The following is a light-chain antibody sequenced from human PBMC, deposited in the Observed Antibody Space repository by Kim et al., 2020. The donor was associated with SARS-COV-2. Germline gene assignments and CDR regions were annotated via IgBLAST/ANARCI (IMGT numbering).Light chain of an antibody. CDR2: EVR. CDR1: NSDTGSYNL. J-gene: IGLJ3*02. Sequence: GRSITISCTGTNSDTGSYNLVSWYQQHPGKAPKLMIYEVRKRPSGVSNRFSGSKSGNTASLTISGLHAEDEADYYCCSYAGSSTWVFGGGTKLSVL. CDR3: CSYAGSSTWV. V-gene: IGLV2-23*02.